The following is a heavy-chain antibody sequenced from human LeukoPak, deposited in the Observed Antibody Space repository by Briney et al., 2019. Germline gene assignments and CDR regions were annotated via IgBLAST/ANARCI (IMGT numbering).Heavy chain of an antibody. CDR1: GFTFSNYW. Sequence: GGSLRLSCAASGFTFSNYWMAWVRQAPGKGPEWVANINLDGSQKYYADSVKGRFTISRDNAENSLYLQMNSLRAEDTALYYCARKRPNYFDYWGQGTPVTVSS. CDR3: ARKRPNYFDY. J-gene: IGHJ4*02. CDR2: INLDGSQK. V-gene: IGHV3-7*01.